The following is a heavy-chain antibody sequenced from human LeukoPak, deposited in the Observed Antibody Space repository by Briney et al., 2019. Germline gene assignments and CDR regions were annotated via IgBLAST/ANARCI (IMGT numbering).Heavy chain of an antibody. Sequence: ASVKVSCMVSGYTLTELSMHWVRQAPGKGLEWMGGFDPEDGETIYAQKFQGRVTMTEDTSTDTAYMELSSLRSEDTAVYYCATHRPSSGYYLRPRNSGSFDYWGQGTLVTVSS. CDR2: FDPEDGET. J-gene: IGHJ4*02. CDR3: ATHRPSSGYYLRPRNSGSFDY. V-gene: IGHV1-24*01. CDR1: GYTLTELS. D-gene: IGHD3-22*01.